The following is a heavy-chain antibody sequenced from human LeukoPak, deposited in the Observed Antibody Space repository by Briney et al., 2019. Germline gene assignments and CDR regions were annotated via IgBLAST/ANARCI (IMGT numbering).Heavy chain of an antibody. V-gene: IGHV3-23*01. CDR2: ISGSGANT. J-gene: IGHJ4*02. CDR1: GFTFSSYA. Sequence: GGSLRLSCAASGFTFSSYAMGWVRQAPGKGLGWVSAISGSGANTYYADSVKGRFTISRDNSMNTLYLQMNSLRADDTAVYYCAKGRALEVVAAFNYWGQGAVVTVSS. D-gene: IGHD2-15*01. CDR3: AKGRALEVVAAFNY.